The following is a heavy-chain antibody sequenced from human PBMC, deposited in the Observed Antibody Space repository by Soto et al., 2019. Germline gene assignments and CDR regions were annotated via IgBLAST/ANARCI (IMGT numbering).Heavy chain of an antibody. CDR1: GLIFSNYK. CDR3: AKEFVVTPANDY. J-gene: IGHJ4*02. V-gene: IGHV3-23*01. D-gene: IGHD2-15*01. Sequence: PGGSLRLSCAASGLIFSNYKMHWVRQAPGKGLEWVSSISGRGGSTYYADSVKGRFTISRDNSKSTLYLQMNTLRAEDTAVYYCAKEFVVTPANDYWGQGTLVTVSS. CDR2: ISGRGGST.